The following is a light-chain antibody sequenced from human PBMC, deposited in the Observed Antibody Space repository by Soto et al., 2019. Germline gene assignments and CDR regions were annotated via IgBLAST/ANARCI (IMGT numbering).Light chain of an antibody. CDR1: SSDVGGYNY. CDR3: SSYTSSSTQV. J-gene: IGLJ1*01. CDR2: EVS. Sequence: QSALTQPASVSGSPGQSITISCTGTSSDVGGYNYVSWYQQHPGKAPKLMIYEVSNRPSGVSNRFSGSKSGNTASLTISGHQAEDEADYYCSSYTSSSTQVFGTGTKLTVL. V-gene: IGLV2-14*01.